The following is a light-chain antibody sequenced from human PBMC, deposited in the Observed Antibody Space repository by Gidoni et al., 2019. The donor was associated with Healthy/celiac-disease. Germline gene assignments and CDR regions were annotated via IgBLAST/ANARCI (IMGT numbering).Light chain of an antibody. J-gene: IGLJ2*01. CDR2: QDS. CDR1: KLGDKY. CDR3: QAWDSSTLEV. V-gene: IGLV3-1*01. Sequence: SYELTQPPSVSVSPAQTASITCSGDKLGDKYACWYQQKPGQSPVLVIYQDSKRPSGTPDRFSGSNTGNTATLIISGTQAMDEADYYCQAWDSSTLEVFGGGTKLTVL.